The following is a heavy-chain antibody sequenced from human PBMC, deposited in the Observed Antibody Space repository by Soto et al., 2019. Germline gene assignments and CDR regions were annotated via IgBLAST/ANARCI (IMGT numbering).Heavy chain of an antibody. Sequence: QVQLVQSGAEMKKPGASVKVSCKASGYTFTTYGISWVRQAPGQGLEWMGWISAYNGNTHYAQKLQGRVTMTTDTSTSTAYVELRSLRSDDKAVYYCAREHFPSTYDSCDYWGQGTLVTVSS. D-gene: IGHD2-2*01. V-gene: IGHV1-18*04. J-gene: IGHJ4*02. CDR1: GYTFTTYG. CDR2: ISAYNGNT. CDR3: AREHFPSTYDSCDY.